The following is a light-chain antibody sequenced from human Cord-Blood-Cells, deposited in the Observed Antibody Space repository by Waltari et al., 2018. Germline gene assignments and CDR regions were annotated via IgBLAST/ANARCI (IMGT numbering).Light chain of an antibody. J-gene: IGKJ1*01. CDR3: QQYNSYSWT. Sequence: DIQMTQSPSTLSASVGDRVTITCRASQSSSSWLAWYQQKPGKAPKLLIYDASSLESAFPASFSRSGSGTEFTLTSSNRHTDDFATYDCQQYNSYSWTFGQGTKVEIK. CDR1: QSSSSW. CDR2: DAS. V-gene: IGKV1-5*01.